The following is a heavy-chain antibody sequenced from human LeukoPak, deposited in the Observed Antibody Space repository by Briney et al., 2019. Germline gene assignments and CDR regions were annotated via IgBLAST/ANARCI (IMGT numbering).Heavy chain of an antibody. CDR1: GFTFSTYW. J-gene: IGHJ4*02. CDR3: ARDDGLRTVDF. V-gene: IGHV3-7*01. D-gene: IGHD5-24*01. Sequence: GGSLRLSCAPSGFTFSTYWMSWVRQAPGKGLEWVAQIKPDSTEKYYVDSVKGRFTTSRDNAKNSLYLQMDSLRAEDTAVYYCARDDGLRTVDFWGQGTLVTVSS. CDR2: IKPDSTEK.